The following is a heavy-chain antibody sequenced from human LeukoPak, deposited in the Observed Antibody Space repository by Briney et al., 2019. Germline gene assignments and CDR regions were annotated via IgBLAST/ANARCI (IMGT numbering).Heavy chain of an antibody. Sequence: GGSLRLSCAASGFTFNNYWMSWVRQAPGKGLEWVANIKQDGSEKYYVDSVKGRFTISRDNAKNSLYLQMNSLRAEDTAVYYCAKNGDCGGVCSNYFDYWGQGTLVTVSS. V-gene: IGHV3-7*01. CDR3: AKNGDCGGVCSNYFDY. D-gene: IGHD2-21*02. J-gene: IGHJ4*02. CDR2: IKQDGSEK. CDR1: GFTFNNYW.